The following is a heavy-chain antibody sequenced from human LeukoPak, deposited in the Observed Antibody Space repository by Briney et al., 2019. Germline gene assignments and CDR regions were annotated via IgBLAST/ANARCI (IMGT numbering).Heavy chain of an antibody. D-gene: IGHD2-15*01. Sequence: GRSLRLSCAASGFTFSTYWMSWVRQAPGKGLEWVANIHQDGNEKYYVDSVKGRFTISRDNAENSLYLQMNSLRAEDTAVYYCARGDKFSGDYWGQGTLVTVSS. J-gene: IGHJ4*02. V-gene: IGHV3-7*04. CDR3: ARGDKFSGDY. CDR2: IHQDGNEK. CDR1: GFTFSTYW.